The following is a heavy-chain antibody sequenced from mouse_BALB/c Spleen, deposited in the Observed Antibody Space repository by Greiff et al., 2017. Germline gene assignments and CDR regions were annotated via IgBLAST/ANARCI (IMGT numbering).Heavy chain of an antibody. CDR1: GYSFTSYW. Sequence: VQLQQSGPQLVRPGASVKISCKASGYSFTSYWMHWVKQRPGQGLEWIGMIDPSDSETRLNQKFKDKATLTVDKSSSTAYMQLSSPTSEDSAVYYCARRATGSYYFDYWGQGTTLTVSS. V-gene: IGHV1S127*01. CDR3: ARRATGSYYFDY. D-gene: IGHD3-1*01. CDR2: IDPSDSET. J-gene: IGHJ2*01.